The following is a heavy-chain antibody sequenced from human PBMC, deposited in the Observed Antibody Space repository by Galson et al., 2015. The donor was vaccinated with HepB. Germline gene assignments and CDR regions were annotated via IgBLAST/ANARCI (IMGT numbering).Heavy chain of an antibody. CDR3: ARVGVVVRGSIGLGGLDV. CDR1: GYTFTNYY. V-gene: IGHV1-46*01. J-gene: IGHJ6*02. D-gene: IGHD3-10*01. Sequence: SVKVSCKASGYTFTNYYINWVRQAPGQGLEWMGVINPSLGTTTYAQKFQSRVTMTRDTSTSTVYMELSGLRSEDTAVYYCARVGVVVRGSIGLGGLDVWGQGTTVTVSS. CDR2: INPSLGTT.